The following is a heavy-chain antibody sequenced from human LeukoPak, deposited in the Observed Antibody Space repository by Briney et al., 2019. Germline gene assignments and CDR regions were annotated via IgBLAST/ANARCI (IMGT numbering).Heavy chain of an antibody. CDR2: INHSGST. Sequence: PSETLSLTCAVYGGSFSGYYWSWIRQPPGKGLEWIGEINHSGSTNYNPSLKSRVTISVDTSKNQFSLKLSSVTAADTAVYYCARRLGYCSSTSCYRPFDYWGQGTLVTVSS. CDR1: GGSFSGYY. V-gene: IGHV4-34*01. CDR3: ARRLGYCSSTSCYRPFDY. D-gene: IGHD2-2*01. J-gene: IGHJ4*02.